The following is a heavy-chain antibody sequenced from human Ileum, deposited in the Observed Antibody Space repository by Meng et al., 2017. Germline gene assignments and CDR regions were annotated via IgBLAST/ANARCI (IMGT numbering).Heavy chain of an antibody. CDR1: GTW. D-gene: IGHD3-22*01. CDR3: ATSNDRDVYYLGY. V-gene: IGHV4-4*02. CDR2: IFQSGRT. J-gene: IGHJ4*02. Sequence: QVQVEERRPGLVKPSGTLSFTGAVSGTWWSWVRQPPGKGLEWIGEIFQSGRTNYNPSLKSRVTISIDKSKSQISLQLSAVTAADTAVYSCATSNDRDVYYLGYWGQGTLVTVSS.